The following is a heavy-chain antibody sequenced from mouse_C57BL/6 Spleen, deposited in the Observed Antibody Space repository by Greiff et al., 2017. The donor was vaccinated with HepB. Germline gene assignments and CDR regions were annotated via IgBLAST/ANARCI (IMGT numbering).Heavy chain of an antibody. D-gene: IGHD2-3*01. V-gene: IGHV5-17*01. CDR1: GFTFSDYG. Sequence: EVQVVESGGGLVKPGGSLKLSCAASGFTFSDYGMHWVRQAPEKGLEWVAYISSGSSTIYYADTVKGRFTISRDNAKNTLFLQMTSLRSEDTAMYYGARMGLLRGWYFDVWGTGTTVTVSS. J-gene: IGHJ1*03. CDR3: ARMGLLRGWYFDV. CDR2: ISSGSSTI.